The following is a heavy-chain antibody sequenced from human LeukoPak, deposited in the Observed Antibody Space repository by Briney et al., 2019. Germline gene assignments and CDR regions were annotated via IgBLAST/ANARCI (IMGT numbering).Heavy chain of an antibody. V-gene: IGHV1-46*03. CDR2: INPSGGST. J-gene: IGHJ6*03. CDR1: GYTFTSYY. Sequence: ASVKVSFTASGYTFTSYYMHWVRQAPGQGLEWMGIINPSGGSTSYAQEFQGRVTMTRDTSTSTVYMELSSLRYEDTAVYYCARDFRVTMVRGVENYYYYMDVWGKGTTVTVSS. D-gene: IGHD3-10*01. CDR3: ARDFRVTMVRGVENYYYYMDV.